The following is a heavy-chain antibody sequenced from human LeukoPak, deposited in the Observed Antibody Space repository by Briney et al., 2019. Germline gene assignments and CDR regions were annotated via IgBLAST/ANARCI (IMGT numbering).Heavy chain of an antibody. CDR2: IYTSGST. CDR3: ARDGHRRYHYDSSGREDAFDI. J-gene: IGHJ3*02. CDR1: GGSISSYY. D-gene: IGHD3-22*01. V-gene: IGHV4-4*07. Sequence: PSETLSLTCTVSGGSISSYYWSWIRQPAGKGLEWIGRIYTSGSTNYNPSLKSRVTMSVDTSKNQFSLKLSSVTAADTAVYYCARDGHRRYHYDSSGREDAFDIWGQGTMVTVSS.